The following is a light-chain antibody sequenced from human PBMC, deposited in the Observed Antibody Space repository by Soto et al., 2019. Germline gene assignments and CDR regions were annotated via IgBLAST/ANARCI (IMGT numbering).Light chain of an antibody. V-gene: IGKV3-20*01. J-gene: IGKJ2*01. CDR1: RSVSSRY. CDR2: GAS. Sequence: EIVLTQSPGTLSLSPGARATLSCRASRSVSSRYLAWYQQKPGQAPRLLIYGASSRATGIPDRFSGSGSGTDFSLTISRLEPEDCAVYYCQQYGSSPPYTFGQGTKLEIK. CDR3: QQYGSSPPYT.